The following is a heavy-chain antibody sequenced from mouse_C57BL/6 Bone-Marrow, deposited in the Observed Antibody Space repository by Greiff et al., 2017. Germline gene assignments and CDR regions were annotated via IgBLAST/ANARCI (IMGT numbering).Heavy chain of an antibody. CDR1: GYSFTDYN. Sequence: VQLKESGPELVKPGASVKISCKASGYSFTDYNMNWVKQSNGKGLEWIGVINPNYGTTSYNQKFKGKATLTVDKSSSTAYMQLNSLTSEDSAVYYCARHYYGSSFDYWGQGTTLTVSS. CDR2: INPNYGTT. V-gene: IGHV1-39*01. CDR3: ARHYYGSSFDY. D-gene: IGHD1-1*01. J-gene: IGHJ2*01.